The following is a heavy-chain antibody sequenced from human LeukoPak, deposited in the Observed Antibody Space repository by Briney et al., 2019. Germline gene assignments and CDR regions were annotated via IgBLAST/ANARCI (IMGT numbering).Heavy chain of an antibody. V-gene: IGHV3-23*01. D-gene: IGHD5-12*01. CDR3: ARVGDSGYDLVMGPIGY. CDR2: ISGSGGST. CDR1: GFTFSSYA. J-gene: IGHJ4*02. Sequence: GGSLRLSCAASGFTFSSYAMSWVRQAPGKGLEWVSAISGSGGSTYYADSVKGRFTISRDNSKNTLYLQMNSLRAEDTAVYYCARVGDSGYDLVMGPIGYWGQGTLVTVSS.